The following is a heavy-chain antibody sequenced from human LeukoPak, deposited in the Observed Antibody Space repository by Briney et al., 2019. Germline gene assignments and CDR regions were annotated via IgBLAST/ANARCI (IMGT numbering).Heavy chain of an antibody. J-gene: IGHJ5*02. CDR2: ISSSSSYI. CDR1: GFTFSSYS. CDR3: AGDGTYYDFWSGYGPNWCDP. V-gene: IGHV3-21*01. Sequence: PGGSLRLSCAAPGFTFSSYSMNWVRQAPGKGLEWVSSISSSSSYIYYADTVKGRFTISRDNAKNSLYLQMNRLRAEDTAVYHCAGDGTYYDFWSGYGPNWCDPWGQETLVTVSS. D-gene: IGHD3-3*01.